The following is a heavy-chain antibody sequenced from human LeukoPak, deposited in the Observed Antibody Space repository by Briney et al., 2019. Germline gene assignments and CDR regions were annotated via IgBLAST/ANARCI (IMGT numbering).Heavy chain of an antibody. CDR1: GFTFDDYA. Sequence: PGGSLRLSCAASGFTFDDYAMHWVRQAPGKGLEWVSGISWNSGSIGYADSVKGRFTISRDNAKNSLYLQMNSLRAEDTALYYCAKDSWAYSSGWPHYFDYWGQGTLVTASS. CDR3: AKDSWAYSSGWPHYFDY. D-gene: IGHD6-19*01. CDR2: ISWNSGSI. V-gene: IGHV3-9*01. J-gene: IGHJ4*02.